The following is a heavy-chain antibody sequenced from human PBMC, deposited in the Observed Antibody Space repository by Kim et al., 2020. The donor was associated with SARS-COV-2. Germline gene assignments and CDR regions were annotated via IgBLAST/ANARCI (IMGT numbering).Heavy chain of an antibody. V-gene: IGHV3-48*02. J-gene: IGHJ5*02. Sequence: GGSLRLSCAASGFTFSSYSMNWVRQAPGKGLEWVSYISSSSSTIYYADSVKGRFTISRDNAKNSLYLQMNSLRDEDTAVYYCARDPTALYSGYAGWFDPWGQGTLVTVSS. D-gene: IGHD5-12*01. CDR1: GFTFSSYS. CDR3: ARDPTALYSGYAGWFDP. CDR2: ISSSSSTI.